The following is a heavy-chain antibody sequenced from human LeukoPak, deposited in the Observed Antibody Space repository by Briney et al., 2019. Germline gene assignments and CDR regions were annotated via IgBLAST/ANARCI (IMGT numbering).Heavy chain of an antibody. CDR1: GYSFTTYW. V-gene: IGHV5-51*01. J-gene: IGHJ3*02. CDR2: IYPGDSDT. Sequence: GESLKISCKGSGYSFTTYWIGWVRQMPGKGLEWMGTIYPGDSDTRYSPSFQGQVTISADESISTAYLQWRGLKDSDTAMYYCARPMVRGQVRAFDIWGQGTMVTVSS. CDR3: ARPMVRGQVRAFDI. D-gene: IGHD3-10*01.